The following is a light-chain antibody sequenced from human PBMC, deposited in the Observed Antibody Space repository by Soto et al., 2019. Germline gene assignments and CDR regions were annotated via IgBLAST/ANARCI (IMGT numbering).Light chain of an antibody. Sequence: DIKMTQSPSSLSASVGDRVTITCRASQGISNYLAWYQQIPGKVPNLLISAASTLQSGVPSRFSGSGSVTDITLTISSLQPEDVATYYCQKYTTVLACVGGAKVEIK. CDR1: QGISNY. CDR3: QKYTTVLA. CDR2: AAS. J-gene: IGKJ4*01. V-gene: IGKV1-27*01.